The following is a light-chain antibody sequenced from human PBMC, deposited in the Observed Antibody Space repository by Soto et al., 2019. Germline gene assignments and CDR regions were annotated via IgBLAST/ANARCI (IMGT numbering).Light chain of an antibody. CDR1: QDIDKY. CDR2: DVT. V-gene: IGKV1-33*01. Sequence: DIRMTQSPSSLSASVGDRVSITCQASQDIDKYLNWYQQKPGKAPKLLIDDVTNLETGVPSRFSGSGSGTDFTFTISSLQPEDTATYYCQQCDNLPWTFGQGTKVDIK. J-gene: IGKJ1*01. CDR3: QQCDNLPWT.